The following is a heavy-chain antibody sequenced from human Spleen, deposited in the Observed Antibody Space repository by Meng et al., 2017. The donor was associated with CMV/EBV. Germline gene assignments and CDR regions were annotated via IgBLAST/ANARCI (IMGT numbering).Heavy chain of an antibody. Sequence: CAVYGGSFSGYYWSWIRQPPGKGLEWIGEINHSGSTNYNPSLKSRVTISVDTSKNQFSLKLSSVTAADTAVYYCARAADSSSWYHFDYWGQGTLVTVSS. CDR3: ARAADSSSWYHFDY. V-gene: IGHV4-34*01. J-gene: IGHJ4*02. D-gene: IGHD6-13*01. CDR2: INHSGST. CDR1: GGSFSGYY.